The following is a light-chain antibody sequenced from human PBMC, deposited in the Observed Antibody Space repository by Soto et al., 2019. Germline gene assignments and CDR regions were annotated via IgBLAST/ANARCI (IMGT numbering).Light chain of an antibody. CDR3: GQFVSAPPRT. CDR1: QSVSSTF. J-gene: IGKJ1*01. V-gene: IGKV3-20*01. CDR2: GVS. Sequence: EIVLTQSPGTLSLSPGERATLSFRASQSVSSTFLAWYQQKPGQAPRLLIYGVSKRATGIPDRFSGSGSGTDFTLTISRLEPEDFAVYFCGQFVSAPPRTFGQGTKVDIK.